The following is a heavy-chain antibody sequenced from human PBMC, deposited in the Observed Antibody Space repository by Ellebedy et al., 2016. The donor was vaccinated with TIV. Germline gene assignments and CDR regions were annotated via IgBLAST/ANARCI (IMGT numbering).Heavy chain of an antibody. J-gene: IGHJ3*02. CDR3: VRGWYSSGHCDVFAM. D-gene: IGHD6-19*01. CDR1: GFTFSDSV. CDR2: ISVDGRAV. V-gene: IGHV3-30*03. Sequence: GESLKISXVGFGFTFSDSVMHWARQDPGKGLDWVAGISVDGRAVHCPDSVKGRFTISRDNAQNTVYLQMNSLRLEDTAVYYCVRGWYSSGHCDVFAMWGQGAIVTVSS.